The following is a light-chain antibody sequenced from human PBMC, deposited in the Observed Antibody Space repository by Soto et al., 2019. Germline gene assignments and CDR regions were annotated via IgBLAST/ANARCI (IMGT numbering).Light chain of an antibody. CDR1: SSNIGAGYD. CDR3: QSYDSSLSGSV. CDR2: GNS. V-gene: IGLV1-40*01. J-gene: IGLJ2*01. Sequence: QSVLTQPPSVSGAPGQSVTISCTGSSSNIGAGYDVHWYQQLPGTAPKVLIYGNSNRPSGVPDRFSGSKSGTSTSLAITGLQPEDEADYYCQSYDSSLSGSVFGGGTKLTVL.